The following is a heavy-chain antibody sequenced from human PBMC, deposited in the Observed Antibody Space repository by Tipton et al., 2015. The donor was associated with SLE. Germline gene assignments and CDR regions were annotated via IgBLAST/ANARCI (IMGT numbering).Heavy chain of an antibody. Sequence: TLSLTCTVSGGSISSYYWGWIRQPAGKGLEWIGRIYTSGSTNYNPSLQSRVTMSVDTSKNQFSLKLSSVTAADTAVYYCARDRDDSSGSLFDPWGQGTLVTVSS. D-gene: IGHD3-22*01. V-gene: IGHV4-4*07. J-gene: IGHJ5*02. CDR1: GGSISSYY. CDR3: ARDRDDSSGSLFDP. CDR2: IYTSGST.